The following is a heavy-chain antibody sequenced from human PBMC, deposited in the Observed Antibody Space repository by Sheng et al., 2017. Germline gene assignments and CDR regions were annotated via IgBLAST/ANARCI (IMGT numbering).Heavy chain of an antibody. V-gene: IGHV3-23*04. J-gene: IGHJ5*02. CDR1: GFTFSNYA. CDR3: AKGGMRYPLQNWFDP. Sequence: EVQLVESGGGLVQPGGSLRLSCAASGFTFSNYAMSWVRQAPGKGLEWVSVISASGGSRYYADSVKGRFTISRDNSKNTLYLQMNSLRADDTAVYYCAKGGMRYPLQNWFDPWGQGSLVTVSS. D-gene: IGHD1-20*01. CDR2: ISASGGSR.